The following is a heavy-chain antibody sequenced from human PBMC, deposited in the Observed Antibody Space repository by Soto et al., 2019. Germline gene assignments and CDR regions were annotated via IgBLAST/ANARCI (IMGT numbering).Heavy chain of an antibody. Sequence: EVQLVQSGAEVKKPGESLRISCKGSGYSITSYWISWVRQMPGKCLEWMGRIDPSDSYTNYSPSFQGHVTISADKSNSTAYLKWSSLKASHTAMYYCARLQAAAGDDALTFDYWGQGTLVTVSS. D-gene: IGHD6-13*01. CDR1: GYSITSYW. J-gene: IGHJ4*02. V-gene: IGHV5-10-1*01. CDR2: IDPSDSYT. CDR3: ARLQAAAGDDALTFDY.